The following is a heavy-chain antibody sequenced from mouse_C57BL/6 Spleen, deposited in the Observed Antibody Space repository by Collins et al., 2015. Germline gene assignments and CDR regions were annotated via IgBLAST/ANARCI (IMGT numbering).Heavy chain of an antibody. J-gene: IGHJ3*01. Sequence: EVQLQQSGPELVKPGASVKISCKASGYSFTGYYMNWVKQSPEKSLEWIGEINPSTGGTTYNQKFKAKATLTVDKSSSTAYMQLKSLTSEDSAVYYCAKEIYDGYYAWFAYWGQGTLVTVSA. CDR1: GYSFTGYY. CDR3: AKEIYDGYYAWFAY. D-gene: IGHD2-3*01. CDR2: INPSTGGT. V-gene: IGHV1-42*01.